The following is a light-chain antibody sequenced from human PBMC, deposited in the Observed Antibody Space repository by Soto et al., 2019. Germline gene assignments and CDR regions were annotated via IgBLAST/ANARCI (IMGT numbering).Light chain of an antibody. CDR1: SSNIGSNY. J-gene: IGLJ3*02. CDR2: RND. CDR3: SAWDDSLSGPV. V-gene: IGLV1-47*01. Sequence: QAVVTQPPSASGTPGQRVTISCSGSSSNIGSNYVYWYRQLPGTAPNVLIYRNDERPSAVPDRFSGSKSGSSASLAISGLRSEDEADYYCSAWDDSLSGPVFGRGTKLTVL.